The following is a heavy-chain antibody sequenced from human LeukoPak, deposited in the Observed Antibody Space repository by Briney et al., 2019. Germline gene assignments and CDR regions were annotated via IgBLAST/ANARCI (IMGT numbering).Heavy chain of an antibody. J-gene: IGHJ4*02. D-gene: IGHD6-6*01. V-gene: IGHV4-34*01. CDR2: INHGGST. Sequence: SETLSLTCAVYGGSFSGYYWSWIRQPPGKGLEWIGEINHGGSTNYNPSLKSRVTISVDTSKNQFSLKLSSVTAADTAVYYCARGGIAARPFDYWGQGTLVTVSS. CDR3: ARGGIAARPFDY. CDR1: GGSFSGYY.